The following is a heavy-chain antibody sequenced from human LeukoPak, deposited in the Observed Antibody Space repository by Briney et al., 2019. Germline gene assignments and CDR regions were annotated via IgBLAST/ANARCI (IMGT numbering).Heavy chain of an antibody. J-gene: IGHJ4*02. CDR1: GYTFTGYY. CDR3: ARDGWGYCSSTSCSGDY. Sequence: GASVKVSRKASGYTFTGYYMHWVRQAPGQGLEWMGWINPNSGGTNYAQKFQGRVTMTRDTSISTAYMELSRLRSDDTAVYYCARDGWGYCSSTSCSGDYWGQGTLVTVST. V-gene: IGHV1-2*02. CDR2: INPNSGGT. D-gene: IGHD2-2*01.